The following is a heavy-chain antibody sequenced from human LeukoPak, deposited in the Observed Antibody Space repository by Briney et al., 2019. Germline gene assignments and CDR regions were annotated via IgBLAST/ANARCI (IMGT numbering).Heavy chain of an antibody. CDR2: IKQDGSEK. J-gene: IGHJ4*02. CDR3: AKVRWGSDNALDS. Sequence: PGGSLRLSCAASGFTFSSYWMSWVRQAPGKGLEWVANIKQDGSEKYYVDSVKGRFTISRDNAKNSLYLQMNSLRAEDTAVYYCAKVRWGSDNALDSWGQGTLVTVSS. D-gene: IGHD3-16*01. CDR1: GFTFSSYW. V-gene: IGHV3-7*01.